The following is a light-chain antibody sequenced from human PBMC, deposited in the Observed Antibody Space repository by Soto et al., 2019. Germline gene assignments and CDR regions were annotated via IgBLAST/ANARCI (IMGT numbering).Light chain of an antibody. CDR2: EAS. Sequence: DIQMTQSPSTLSASVGDRVTITCRASQNINRWLAWYQQKPGKAPNLLIYEASTLQAGVPSRFSGSGSGTEFTLTIGSLQPDDLATYFCQLYDSSSPMYTFGQGTKVQIK. V-gene: IGKV1-5*03. CDR1: QNINRW. J-gene: IGKJ2*01. CDR3: QLYDSSSPMYT.